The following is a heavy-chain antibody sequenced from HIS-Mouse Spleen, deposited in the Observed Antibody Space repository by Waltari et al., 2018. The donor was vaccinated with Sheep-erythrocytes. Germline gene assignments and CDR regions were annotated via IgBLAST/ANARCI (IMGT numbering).Heavy chain of an antibody. J-gene: IGHJ5*02. V-gene: IGHV4-31*03. D-gene: IGHD3-10*01. CDR1: GGPISSGGYY. CDR3: ARALIITMVRGVTSNWFDP. CDR2: IYYSGST. Sequence: QVQLQESGPGLVKPSQTLSLTCPVPGGPISSGGYYWSWIRQHPGKGLEWIGYIYYSGSTYYNPSLKSRVTISVDTSKNQFSLKLSSVTAADTAVYYCARALIITMVRGVTSNWFDPWGQGTLVTVSS.